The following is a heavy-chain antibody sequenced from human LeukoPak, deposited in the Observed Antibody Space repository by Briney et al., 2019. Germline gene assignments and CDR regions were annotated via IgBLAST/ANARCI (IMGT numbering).Heavy chain of an antibody. D-gene: IGHD2-8*02. CDR1: GFXFSNAW. CDR3: TTLVVEPDY. Sequence: GGSLRLSCAASGFXFSNAWISWVRQAPGKGLEWVGRIRSKANGGTTDYGALVRGRFTISRDDSKNTLYLQMDSLKTEDTAVYYCTTLVVEPDYWGQGTLVTVSS. J-gene: IGHJ4*02. V-gene: IGHV3-15*01. CDR2: IRSKANGGTT.